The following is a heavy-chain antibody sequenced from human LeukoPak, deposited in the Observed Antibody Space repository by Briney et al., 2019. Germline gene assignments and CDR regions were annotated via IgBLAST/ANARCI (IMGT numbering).Heavy chain of an antibody. V-gene: IGHV1-2*02. CDR1: GYTLSELS. CDR3: ARDSAPGYTYGLAGIDY. Sequence: ASVKVSCKVSGYTLSELSMHWVRQAPGQGLEWMGWINPNSGRTNYAQKFQGRVTMTRDTSISTAYMELSRLRSDDTAVYYCARDSAPGYTYGLAGIDYWGQGTLVTVSS. CDR2: INPNSGRT. D-gene: IGHD5-18*01. J-gene: IGHJ4*02.